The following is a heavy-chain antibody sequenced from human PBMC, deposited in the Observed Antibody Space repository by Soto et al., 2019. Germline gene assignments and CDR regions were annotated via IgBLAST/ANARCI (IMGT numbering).Heavy chain of an antibody. J-gene: IGHJ4*02. CDR1: GGSFSGYY. D-gene: IGHD2-15*01. CDR3: ARGKDIVVVVAASYYFDY. CDR2: INHSGST. V-gene: IGHV4-34*01. Sequence: SETLSLTCAVYGGSFSGYYWSWIRQPPGKGLEWIGEINHSGSTNYNPSLKSRVTISVDTSKNQRSLKLSSVTAADTAVYYCARGKDIVVVVAASYYFDYWGQGTLVTVSS.